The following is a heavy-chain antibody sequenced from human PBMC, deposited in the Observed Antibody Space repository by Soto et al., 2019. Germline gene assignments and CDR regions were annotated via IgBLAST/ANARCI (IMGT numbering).Heavy chain of an antibody. CDR3: ARAPHAHFLEWLLPKYFFDY. V-gene: IGHV1-3*01. CDR2: INAGNGNT. D-gene: IGHD3-3*01. Sequence: ASVKVSCKASGYTFTSYAMHWVRQAPGQRLEWMGWINAGNGNTKYSQKFQGRVTITRDTSASTAYMELSSLGSEDTAVYYCARAPHAHFLEWLLPKYFFDYWGQRTLVTVSS. J-gene: IGHJ4*02. CDR1: GYTFTSYA.